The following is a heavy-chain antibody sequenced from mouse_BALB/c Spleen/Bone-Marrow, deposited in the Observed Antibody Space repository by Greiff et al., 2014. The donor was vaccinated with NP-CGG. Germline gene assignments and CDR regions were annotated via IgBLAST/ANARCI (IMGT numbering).Heavy chain of an antibody. J-gene: IGHJ4*01. CDR2: IYYSGTI. Sequence: VQLKESGPGLVKPSQTVSLTCTVTDISITTGNYRWSWIRQFPGNKLEWIGYIYYSGTITYNPSLTSRTTITRDTSKNQFFLEMNSLTAEDTATYYCARDGNYAMDYWGQGTSVTVSS. CDR1: DISITTGNYR. CDR3: ARDGNYAMDY. V-gene: IGHV3-5*02. D-gene: IGHD1-1*02.